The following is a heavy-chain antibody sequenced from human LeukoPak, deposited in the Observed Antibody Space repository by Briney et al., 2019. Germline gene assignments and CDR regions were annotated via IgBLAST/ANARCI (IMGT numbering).Heavy chain of an antibody. CDR3: ARGSSGYYRNWFDP. Sequence: KSSETLSLTCAVSGGSISSSNWWSWVRQPPGEGLEWIGEIYHSGSTNYNPSLKSRVTISVDKSKNQFSLKLSSVTAADTAVYYCARGSSGYYRNWFDPWGQGTLVTVSS. CDR1: GGSISSSNW. D-gene: IGHD3-22*01. J-gene: IGHJ5*02. CDR2: IYHSGST. V-gene: IGHV4-4*02.